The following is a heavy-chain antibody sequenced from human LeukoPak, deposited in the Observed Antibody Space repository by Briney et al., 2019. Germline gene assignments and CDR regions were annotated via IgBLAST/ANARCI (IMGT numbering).Heavy chain of an antibody. CDR1: GYTFTGYY. CDR3: ARDLYPGETPMDH. D-gene: IGHD3-16*01. V-gene: IGHV1-2*02. J-gene: IGHJ4*02. CDR2: INPNSGGT. Sequence: GASVKLSCTASGYTFTGYYMHWVRQAPGQGLEWMGWINPNSGGTNYAQKFQGRVTLTRDTSISTAYMDLSRLRSDDTAVYYCARDLYPGETPMDHWGQGSLVTVSS.